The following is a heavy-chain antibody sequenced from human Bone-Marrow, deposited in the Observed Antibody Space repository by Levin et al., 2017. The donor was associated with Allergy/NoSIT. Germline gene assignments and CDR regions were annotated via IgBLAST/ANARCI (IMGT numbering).Heavy chain of an antibody. CDR3: ASRGGWGGDIYGYLGY. J-gene: IGHJ4*02. D-gene: IGHD5-18*01. CDR2: IYADGDS. V-gene: IGHV3-66*01. CDR1: GFSVNSIY. Sequence: GGSLRLSCAASGFSVNSIYMSWVRQTPGKGLEWVSLIYADGDSYYADSVKGRFTISRDNSKNTLYLQMSSVRVEDTAVYYCASRGGWGGDIYGYLGYWGQGTLVTVSS.